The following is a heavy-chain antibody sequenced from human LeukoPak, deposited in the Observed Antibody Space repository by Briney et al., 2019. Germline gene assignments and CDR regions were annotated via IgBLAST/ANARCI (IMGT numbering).Heavy chain of an antibody. J-gene: IGHJ4*02. V-gene: IGHV3-48*03. CDR2: ISSGGTTL. Sequence: GGSLRLSCAASGFTFSSYEMNWVRQAPGKGLEWVSYISSGGTTLYYADSVKGRFTISRDNVKNSLYLQMNSRSAEDTGVYYCARVKGSGWYEVDYWGQGTLVTVSS. CDR1: GFTFSSYE. CDR3: ARVKGSGWYEVDY. D-gene: IGHD6-19*01.